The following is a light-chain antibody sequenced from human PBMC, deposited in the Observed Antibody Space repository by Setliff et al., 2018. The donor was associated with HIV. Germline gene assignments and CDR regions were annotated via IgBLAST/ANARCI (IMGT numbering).Light chain of an antibody. J-gene: IGLJ1*01. Sequence: QSALTQPASVSGSPGQSITIPCTGTSSDIGGYNSVSWYQQHPDKAPKLMIYDATKRPSGVSNRFSGSKSGNTASLTISGLQAEDEADYYCCSYADSNTFVFGTGTKVTVL. CDR3: CSYADSNTFV. CDR2: DAT. CDR1: SSDIGGYNS. V-gene: IGLV2-23*01.